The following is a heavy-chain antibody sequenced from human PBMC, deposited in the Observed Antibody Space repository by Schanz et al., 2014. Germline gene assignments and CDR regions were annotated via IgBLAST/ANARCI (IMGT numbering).Heavy chain of an antibody. CDR1: GFTFTNLG. D-gene: IGHD1-26*01. CDR2: IRYDGSNQ. Sequence: QVQLVESGGGVVQPGGSLRLSCAASGFTFTNLGMHWVRRAPGKGLEWVAFIRYDGSNQYYADSVKGRFTISRDNSKNTLSLQMNSLRAEDTAVYYCAGDWASGRYYSDYWGQGTLVTVSS. V-gene: IGHV3-30*02. CDR3: AGDWASGRYYSDY. J-gene: IGHJ4*02.